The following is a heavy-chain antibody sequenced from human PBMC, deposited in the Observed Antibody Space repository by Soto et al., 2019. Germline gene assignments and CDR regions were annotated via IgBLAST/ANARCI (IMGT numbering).Heavy chain of an antibody. CDR1: GYSFTSYW. J-gene: IGHJ4*02. D-gene: IGHD3-22*01. V-gene: IGHV5-10-1*01. CDR3: ASRGYYDSSGYFDEV. CDR2: IDPSDSYT. Sequence: GESLKIPCKGSGYSFTSYWISWVRQMPGKGLEWMGRIDPSDSYTNYSPSFQGHVTISADKSISTAYLQWSSLKASDTAMYYCASRGYYDSSGYFDEVWGQGTLVTVSS.